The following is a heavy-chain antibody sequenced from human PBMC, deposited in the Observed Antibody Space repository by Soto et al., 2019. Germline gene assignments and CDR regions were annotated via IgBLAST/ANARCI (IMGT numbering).Heavy chain of an antibody. V-gene: IGHV3-48*02. CDR2: ISSSSSTI. CDR1: GFTFSSYS. J-gene: IGHJ4*02. Sequence: GSLRLSCAASGFTFSSYSMNWVRQAPGKGLEWVSYISSSSSTIYYADSVKGRFTISRDNAKNSLYLQMNSLRDEDTAVYYCARDRSSGYYYVNFDYWGQGTLVTVSS. CDR3: ARDRSSGYYYVNFDY. D-gene: IGHD3-22*01.